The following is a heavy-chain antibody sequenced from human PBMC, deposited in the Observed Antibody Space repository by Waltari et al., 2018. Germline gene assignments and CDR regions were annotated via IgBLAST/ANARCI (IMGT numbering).Heavy chain of an antibody. CDR3: ARGLRASGFSYSWYSS. Sequence: QVQLQQWGAGLLKPSETLSLTCAVYGGSFSGYYWSWIRQPPGEGLEWIGENNQSRSTNYNPALKSRVTISVDTSKNQFSLNLRSVTAADTSVYYCARGLRASGFSYSWYSSWGQGTLVTVSS. V-gene: IGHV4-34*01. CDR2: NNQSRST. J-gene: IGHJ5*02. CDR1: GGSFSGYY. D-gene: IGHD6-13*01.